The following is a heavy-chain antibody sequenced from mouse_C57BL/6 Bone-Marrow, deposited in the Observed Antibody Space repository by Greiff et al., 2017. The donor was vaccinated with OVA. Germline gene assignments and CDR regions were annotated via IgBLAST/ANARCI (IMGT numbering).Heavy chain of an antibody. CDR2: INYDGSST. J-gene: IGHJ2*01. CDR3: ARGSTTVDY. Sequence: EVKLVESEGGLVQPGSSMKLSCTASGFTFSDYYMAWVRQVPEKGLEWVANINYDGSSTYYLDSLKSRFIISRDNAKNILYLQMSSLKSEDTATYYCARGSTTVDYWGQGTTPTVSS. CDR1: GFTFSDYY. D-gene: IGHD1-1*01. V-gene: IGHV5-16*01.